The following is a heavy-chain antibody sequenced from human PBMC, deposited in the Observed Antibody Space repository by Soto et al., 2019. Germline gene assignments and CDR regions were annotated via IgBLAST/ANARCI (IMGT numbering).Heavy chain of an antibody. D-gene: IGHD3-10*01. CDR3: AKDILFGETSYYYGMDV. J-gene: IGHJ6*02. CDR1: GFTFDDYA. Sequence: EVQLVESGGGLVQPGRSLRLSCGASGFTFDDYAMHWVRQAPGKGLEWASGISWNSARIDYADSVKGRFTVSRDNAKNSLYLQMNSLRAEDTALYFCAKDILFGETSYYYGMDVWGQGTTVTVSS. V-gene: IGHV3-9*01. CDR2: ISWNSARI.